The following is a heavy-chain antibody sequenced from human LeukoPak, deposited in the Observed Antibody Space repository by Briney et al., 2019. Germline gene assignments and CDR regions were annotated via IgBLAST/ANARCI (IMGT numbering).Heavy chain of an antibody. V-gene: IGHV3-23*01. CDR3: AKDPGEQLATLGWYFEL. J-gene: IGHJ2*01. CDR1: GFTFRSYA. D-gene: IGHD6-6*01. CDR2: ISGSGGRT. Sequence: PGGSLRLSCAASGFTFRSYAMSWVRQAPGKGLEWVSAISGSGGRTYYADSVKGRVTISRDNSKSTLYLQMNSLRADDTAVYYCAKDPGEQLATLGWYFELWGRGTLVTASS.